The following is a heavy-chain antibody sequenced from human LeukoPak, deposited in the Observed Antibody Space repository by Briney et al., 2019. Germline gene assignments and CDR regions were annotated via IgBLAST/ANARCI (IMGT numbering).Heavy chain of an antibody. V-gene: IGHV4-4*02. CDR1: GGSISSSNW. Sequence: SGTLSLTCAVSGGSISSSNWWSWVRQPPGKGLEWIGEIYHSGSTNYNPSLKSRVTMSVDKSKNQFSLKLSSVTAADTAVYYCASKRKGVLWFGELFPIDYWGQGTLVTVSS. CDR2: IYHSGST. CDR3: ASKRKGVLWFGELFPIDY. J-gene: IGHJ4*02. D-gene: IGHD3-10*01.